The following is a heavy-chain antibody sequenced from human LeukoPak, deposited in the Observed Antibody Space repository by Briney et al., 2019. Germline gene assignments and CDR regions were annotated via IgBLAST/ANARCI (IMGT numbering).Heavy chain of an antibody. J-gene: IGHJ5*02. CDR1: GGSFSGYY. CDR2: INHSGSP. Sequence: SETLSLACAVYGGSFSGYYWSWIRQPPGKGLEWIGEINHSGSPNYNPSLKSRVTISVDTSKNQFSLKLSSVTAADTAVYYCARGSVTSDWFDPWGQGTLVTVSS. V-gene: IGHV4-34*01. CDR3: ARGSVTSDWFDP. D-gene: IGHD4-17*01.